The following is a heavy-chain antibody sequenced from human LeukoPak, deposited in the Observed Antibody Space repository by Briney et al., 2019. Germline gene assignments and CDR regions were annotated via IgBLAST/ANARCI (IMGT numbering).Heavy chain of an antibody. D-gene: IGHD4-23*01. CDR1: GVMVCGYT. V-gene: IGHV3-49*04. CDR3: SRAVAHLDY. J-gene: IGHJ4*02. Sequence: PGGSPRLSSTASGVMVCGYTVSSGRAAPGTGREGVGFIRSKSYGGTTEYAASVKGRFTISRDDSKTIAYLQMSSLKTEDTAVYYGSRAVAHLDYWGQGTLVTVSS. CDR2: IRSKSYGGTT.